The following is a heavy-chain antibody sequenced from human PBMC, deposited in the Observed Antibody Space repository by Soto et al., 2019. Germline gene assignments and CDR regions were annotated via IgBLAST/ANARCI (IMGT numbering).Heavy chain of an antibody. Sequence: GSLRLSCAASGFTFSSYWMHWVRQAPGKGLVWVSRINSDGSSTSYADSVKGRFTISRDNAKNTLYLQMNSLRAEDTAVYYCAKVRGSSYYYYYGMDVWGQGTTVTVSS. J-gene: IGHJ6*02. CDR1: GFTFSSYW. CDR3: AKVRGSSYYYYYGMDV. D-gene: IGHD6-13*01. CDR2: INSDGSST. V-gene: IGHV3-74*01.